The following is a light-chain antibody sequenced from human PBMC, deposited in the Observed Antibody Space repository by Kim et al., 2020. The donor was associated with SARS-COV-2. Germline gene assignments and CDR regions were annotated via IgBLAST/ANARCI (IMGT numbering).Light chain of an antibody. Sequence: GKTVTTSCTPSSGSIASNSVQWYQQRPGSAPTTVIYEDNQRPSGVPDRFSGSIDSSSNSASLTISGLKTEDEADYYCQSFDSSNQVFGGGTQLTVL. CDR1: SGSIASNS. V-gene: IGLV6-57*03. CDR3: QSFDSSNQV. CDR2: EDN. J-gene: IGLJ2*01.